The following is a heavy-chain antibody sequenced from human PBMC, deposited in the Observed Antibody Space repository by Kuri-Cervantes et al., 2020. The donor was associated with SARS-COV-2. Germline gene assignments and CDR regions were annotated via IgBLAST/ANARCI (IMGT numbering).Heavy chain of an antibody. V-gene: IGHV3-21*01. J-gene: IGHJ3*02. CDR2: ISSSTSYI. CDR1: GFPFSSYS. Sequence: GESLKISCASSGFPFSSYSMHWVRQAPGKGLECVSSISSSTSYIYYADSVKGRFTISRDDAKNSLYLQMTSLSDADTAVYYCAGDSPNAFDIWGQGTMVTVSS. CDR3: AGDSPNAFDI.